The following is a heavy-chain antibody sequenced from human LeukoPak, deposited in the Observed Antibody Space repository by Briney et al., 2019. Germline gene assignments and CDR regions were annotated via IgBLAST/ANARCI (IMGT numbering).Heavy chain of an antibody. V-gene: IGHV3-21*01. J-gene: IGHJ4*02. CDR3: ARGQQWLAKDY. Sequence: GGSLRLSCAASGVTFSSYSMNWVRQAPGKGREWVSTISSRSRYIYYAASVKGRFTISRDNAKNSRYLQMNRLRAEDTAVYYCARGQQWLAKDYWGQGTLVTVSS. CDR1: GVTFSSYS. D-gene: IGHD6-19*01. CDR2: ISSRSRYI.